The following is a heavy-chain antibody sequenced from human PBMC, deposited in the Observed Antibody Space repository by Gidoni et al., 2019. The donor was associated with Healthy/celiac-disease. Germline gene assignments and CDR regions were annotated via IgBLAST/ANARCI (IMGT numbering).Heavy chain of an antibody. Sequence: EVQLLESGGGLVQPGGSLRLSCAASGFTFISYAMSWVRQAPGKGLEWVSAISGSGGSTYYADSVKGRFTISRDNSKNTLYLQMNSLRAEDTAVYYCAKEGSSSWSTGYGMDVWGQGTTVTVSS. CDR3: AKEGSSSWSTGYGMDV. V-gene: IGHV3-23*01. CDR1: GFTFISYA. CDR2: ISGSGGST. D-gene: IGHD6-13*01. J-gene: IGHJ6*02.